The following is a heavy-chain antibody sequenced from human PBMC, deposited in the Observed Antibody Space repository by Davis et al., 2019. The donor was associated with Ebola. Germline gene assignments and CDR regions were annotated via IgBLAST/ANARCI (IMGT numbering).Heavy chain of an antibody. J-gene: IGHJ5*02. CDR1: GYTFTGYY. CDR2: INPNSGGT. V-gene: IGHV1-2*04. CDR3: VRGGYCSSTSCYTWFDP. Sequence: ASVKVSCKASGYTFTGYYMHWVRQAPGQGLEWMGWINPNSGGTNYAQKFQGWVTMTRDTSISTAYMELSRLRSDDTAVYYCVRGGYCSSTSCYTWFDPWGQGTLVTVSS. D-gene: IGHD2-2*02.